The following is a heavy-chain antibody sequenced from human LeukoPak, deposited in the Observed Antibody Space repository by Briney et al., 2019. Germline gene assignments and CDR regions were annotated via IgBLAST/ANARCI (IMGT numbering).Heavy chain of an antibody. CDR2: INHSGST. D-gene: IGHD3-22*01. CDR3: ARASYYDSSGYYLLY. CDR1: GGSFSGYY. V-gene: IGHV4-34*01. Sequence: SETLSLTCAVYGGSFSGYYWSWIRQPPGKGLEWIGEINHSGSTNYNPSLKNRVTISVDTSKNQFSLKLSSVTAADTAVYYCARASYYDSSGYYLLYWGQGTLVTVSS. J-gene: IGHJ4*02.